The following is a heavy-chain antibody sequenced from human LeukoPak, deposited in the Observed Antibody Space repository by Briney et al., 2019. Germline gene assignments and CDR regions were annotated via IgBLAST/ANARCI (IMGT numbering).Heavy chain of an antibody. Sequence: TSEPLSLTCAVSGGPLSRSNWWSWVRQPPGKGLEWIGEIYCSESTNYNPSLKSRVTISVDKSKNQFSLKLSSVTAADTAVYYCARSILFGGAFDIWGQGTMVTVSS. V-gene: IGHV4-4*02. CDR3: ARSILFGGAFDI. CDR1: GGPLSRSNW. D-gene: IGHD3-3*02. CDR2: IYCSEST. J-gene: IGHJ3*02.